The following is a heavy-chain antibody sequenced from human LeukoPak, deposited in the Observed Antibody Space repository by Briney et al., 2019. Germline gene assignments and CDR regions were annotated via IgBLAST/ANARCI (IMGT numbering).Heavy chain of an antibody. J-gene: IGHJ4*02. CDR2: ISYDGSSK. CDR1: GFTFSSYG. CDR3: AKATRGIDSSGYYLPLYDY. D-gene: IGHD3-22*01. V-gene: IGHV3-30*18. Sequence: GGSLRLSCAASGFTFSSYGMHWVRQAPGKGLEWVAVISYDGSSKYYADSVKGRFTISRDNSKNTLYLQMNSLRAEDTAVYYCAKATRGIDSSGYYLPLYDYWGQGTLVTVSS.